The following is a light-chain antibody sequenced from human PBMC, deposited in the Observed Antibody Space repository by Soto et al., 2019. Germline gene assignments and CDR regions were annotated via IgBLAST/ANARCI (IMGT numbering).Light chain of an antibody. Sequence: EMVMTQSPAILSVSPGESATLSCRASQSVNSNYLAWYQQHPGQPPRLLIYGISTRATGIPARFSGSGSGTEFSLTISRLEPEDFAVYYCQQYGGSFRVFGPGTKVD. J-gene: IGKJ3*01. V-gene: IGKV3-20*01. CDR2: GIS. CDR3: QQYGGSFRV. CDR1: QSVNSNY.